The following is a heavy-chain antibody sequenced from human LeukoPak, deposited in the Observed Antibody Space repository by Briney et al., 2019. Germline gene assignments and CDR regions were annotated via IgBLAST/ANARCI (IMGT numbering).Heavy chain of an antibody. D-gene: IGHD3-22*01. CDR3: ARTDSSGYYDY. V-gene: IGHV3-53*01. Sequence: PGGSLRLSCAASGFTVSSNYMTWVRQAPGKGLEWVSIFYSGGSTYYADSVKGRFTISRDNSKNTLYLQMNSLRAEDTAVYYCARTDSSGYYDYWGQGTQVTVSS. J-gene: IGHJ4*02. CDR1: GFTVSSNY. CDR2: FYSGGST.